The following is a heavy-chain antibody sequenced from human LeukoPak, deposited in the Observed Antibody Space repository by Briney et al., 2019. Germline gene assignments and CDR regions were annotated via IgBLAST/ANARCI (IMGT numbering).Heavy chain of an antibody. Sequence: GGSLRLSCAASGFTFSSYGMSWVRQAPGKGLEWVSAISGSGGSTYYADSVKGRFTISRDNSKNTLYLQMNSLRAGDTAVYYCATDFGKYHYCSGSPWGQGTLATVSS. CDR3: ATDFGKYHYCSGSP. CDR1: GFTFSSYG. J-gene: IGHJ4*02. V-gene: IGHV3-23*01. D-gene: IGHD3-10*01. CDR2: ISGSGGST.